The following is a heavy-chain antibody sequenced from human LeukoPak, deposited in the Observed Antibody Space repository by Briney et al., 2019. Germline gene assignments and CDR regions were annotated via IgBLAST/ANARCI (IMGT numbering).Heavy chain of an antibody. J-gene: IGHJ4*02. Sequence: GGSLRLSCAASGFTFSSYSMTWVRHSPGKGLEWVANIYPDGSEKYYVDSVKGRFTISRDNAKNSLYLQMNNLRAEDTAVYYCARHMDWSFDYWGQGTLVTVSS. V-gene: IGHV3-7*01. CDR2: IYPDGSEK. D-gene: IGHD2-2*03. CDR1: GFTFSSYS. CDR3: ARHMDWSFDY.